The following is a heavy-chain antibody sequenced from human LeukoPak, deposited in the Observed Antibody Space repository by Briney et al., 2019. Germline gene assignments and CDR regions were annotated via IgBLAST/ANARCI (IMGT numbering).Heavy chain of an antibody. J-gene: IGHJ4*02. D-gene: IGHD2-2*01. CDR3: AKDRTTSWAIDY. CDR2: ISYDGGRK. CDR1: GFTFSRNA. V-gene: IGHV3-30*18. Sequence: PGRSLRLSCAASGFTFSRNAMHWVRQAPGKGLEWVAFISYDGGRKHLADSVKGRFTVSRDSPENTLYLQMNSLRPEDTAVYYCAKDRTTSWAIDYWGQGTLVTVSS.